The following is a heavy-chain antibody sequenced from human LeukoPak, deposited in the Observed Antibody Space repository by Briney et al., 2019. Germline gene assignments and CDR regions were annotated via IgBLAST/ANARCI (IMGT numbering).Heavy chain of an antibody. CDR2: IYYSGST. J-gene: IGHJ5*02. V-gene: IGHV4-59*12. CDR3: ARGQRGYCSGGSCYSVWFDP. D-gene: IGHD2-15*01. Sequence: SETLSLTCTVSGGSISSYYWSWIRQPPGKGLEWIGYIYYSGSTNYNPSLKSRVTISVDTSKNQFSLKLSSVTAADTAVYYCARGQRGYCSGGSCYSVWFDPWGQGTLVTVSS. CDR1: GGSISSYY.